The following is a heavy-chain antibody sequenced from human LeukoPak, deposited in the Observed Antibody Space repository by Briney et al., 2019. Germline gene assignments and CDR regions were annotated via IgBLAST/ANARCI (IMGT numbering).Heavy chain of an antibody. CDR3: ARDGPAAACFDY. CDR2: ISYDGSNK. Sequence: GRSLRLSCAASGFTFSSYAMHWVRQAPGKGLEWVAVISYDGSNKYYADSVKGRFTISRGNSKNTLYLQMNSLRAEDTAVYYCARDGPAAACFDYWGQGTLVTVSS. V-gene: IGHV3-30*04. CDR1: GFTFSSYA. J-gene: IGHJ4*02. D-gene: IGHD6-13*01.